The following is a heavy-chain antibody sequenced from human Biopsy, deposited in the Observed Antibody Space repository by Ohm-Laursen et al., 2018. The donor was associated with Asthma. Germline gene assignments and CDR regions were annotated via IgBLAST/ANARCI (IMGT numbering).Heavy chain of an antibody. V-gene: IGHV3-30*01. CDR3: VRDGTDDAFDI. CDR2: ISKDASTQ. D-gene: IGHD1-1*01. Sequence: SLRLSCTASGFSFSNFAIHWVRQAPGKGLEWVGVISKDASTQDYADSVKGQFTMARDNSKNTLDLQMNSLREEDTAVYYCVRDGTDDAFDIWGQGTVVSVSS. J-gene: IGHJ3*02. CDR1: GFSFSNFA.